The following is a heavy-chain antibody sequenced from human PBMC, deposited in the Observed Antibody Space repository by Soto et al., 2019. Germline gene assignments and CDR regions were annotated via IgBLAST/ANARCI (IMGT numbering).Heavy chain of an antibody. Sequence: EVQLLESGGGLVQPGGSLRLSCAASGFTFSSYAMSWVRQAPGKGLEWVSAISGSGGSTYYADSVKGRFTISRDNYKNTLYLQMNSLRDEDTAVYYCAKDRACSGGSCYFNWFDPWGQGTLVTVSA. CDR1: GFTFSSYA. D-gene: IGHD2-15*01. V-gene: IGHV3-23*01. J-gene: IGHJ5*02. CDR2: ISGSGGST. CDR3: AKDRACSGGSCYFNWFDP.